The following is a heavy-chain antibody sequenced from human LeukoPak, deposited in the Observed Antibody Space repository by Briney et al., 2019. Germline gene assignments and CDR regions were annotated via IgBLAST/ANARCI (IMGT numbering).Heavy chain of an antibody. D-gene: IGHD1-7*01. J-gene: IGHJ5*02. CDR3: ARGGVPGLVGTKVRRPWFDP. CDR2: VNHSGSA. V-gene: IGHV4-34*01. CDR1: GESFANHY. Sequence: SETLSLTCAVYGESFANHYWTWVRQSPGKALEWLGEVNHSGSANYNPSLKSRVTLSVDTSKNQFSLKLSSVTAADTAVYYCARGGVPGLVGTKVRRPWFDPWGQGTLVTVSS.